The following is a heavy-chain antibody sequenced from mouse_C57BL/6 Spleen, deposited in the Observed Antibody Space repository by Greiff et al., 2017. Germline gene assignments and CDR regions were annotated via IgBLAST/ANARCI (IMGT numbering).Heavy chain of an antibody. J-gene: IGHJ1*03. V-gene: IGHV1-82*01. CDR2: IYPGDGDT. Sequence: VQLQQSGPELVKPGASVKISCKASGYAFSSSWMNWVKQRPGKGLEWIGRIYPGDGDTNYNGKLKGKATLTADRSSSTAYMQLSSLTSEDSAVYICVRRAPTVFWYFDVWGTGTTVTFSS. D-gene: IGHD1-1*01. CDR3: VRRAPTVFWYFDV. CDR1: GYAFSSSW.